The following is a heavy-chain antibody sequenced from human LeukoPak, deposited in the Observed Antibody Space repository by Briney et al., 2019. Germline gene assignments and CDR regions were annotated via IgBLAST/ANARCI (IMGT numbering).Heavy chain of an antibody. Sequence: SETLSLTCAVYGGSFSGYYWSWIRQPPGKGLEWIGEINHSGSTNYNPSLKSRVTISVDTSKNQFSLKLSSVTAADTAVYYCARHRSGNYGLKYYFDYWGQGTLVTVSS. V-gene: IGHV4-34*01. J-gene: IGHJ4*02. CDR2: INHSGST. CDR1: GGSFSGYY. D-gene: IGHD1-26*01. CDR3: ARHRSGNYGLKYYFDY.